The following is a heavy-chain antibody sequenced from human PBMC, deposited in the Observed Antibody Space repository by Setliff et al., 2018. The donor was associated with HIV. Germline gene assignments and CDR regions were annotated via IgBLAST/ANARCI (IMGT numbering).Heavy chain of an antibody. CDR1: GDTFSNSL. J-gene: IGHJ5*02. CDR3: ARARLQGIVTAVGPRDNCLDP. D-gene: IGHD1-26*01. Sequence: ASVKVSCKASGDTFSNSLVTWVRQAPGQGPEWMGWISAYTGHTDYAPRLLGRVTMTTDTSTSTAYMELRSLSSDDTAVYYCARARLQGIVTAVGPRDNCLDPWGQGTRVTVSS. CDR2: ISAYTGHT. V-gene: IGHV1-18*01.